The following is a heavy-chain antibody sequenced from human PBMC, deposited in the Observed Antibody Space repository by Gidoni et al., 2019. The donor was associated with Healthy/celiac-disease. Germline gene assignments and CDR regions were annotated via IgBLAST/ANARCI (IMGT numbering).Heavy chain of an antibody. Sequence: EVQLVESGGGLVKPGGSLRLSCAASGFPFSSYSINWVRQAPGKGLEWVSSISSSSSYIYYADSVKGRFTISRDNAKNSLYLQMNSLRAEDTAVYYCARGGMCSGGSCYPRGMDVWGQGTTVTVSS. D-gene: IGHD2-15*01. CDR1: GFPFSSYS. CDR3: ARGGMCSGGSCYPRGMDV. J-gene: IGHJ6*02. V-gene: IGHV3-21*01. CDR2: ISSSSSYI.